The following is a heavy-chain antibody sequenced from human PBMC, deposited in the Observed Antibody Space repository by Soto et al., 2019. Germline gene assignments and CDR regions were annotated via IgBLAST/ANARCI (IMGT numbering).Heavy chain of an antibody. CDR2: IFYSGNT. CDR1: GDSIGGSNFY. CDR3: ARTGRIAIFGVVTEFDP. Sequence: PETLSLTCTVSGDSIGGSNFYWGWLRQPPGKGLEWIGSIFYSGNTYYNPSLKSRVIMSVDTSKNQLSLRLNSVTAADTAVYYCARTGRIAIFGVVTEFDPWGPGTLVTVSS. D-gene: IGHD3-3*01. J-gene: IGHJ5*02. V-gene: IGHV4-39*01.